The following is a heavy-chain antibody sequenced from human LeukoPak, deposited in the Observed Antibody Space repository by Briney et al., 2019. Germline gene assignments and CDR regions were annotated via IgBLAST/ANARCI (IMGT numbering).Heavy chain of an antibody. CDR3: ARDEGSSGWYRLDY. CDR1: GGSISTYY. V-gene: IGHV4-59*01. D-gene: IGHD6-19*01. J-gene: IGHJ4*02. CDR2: IYYTGST. Sequence: SETLSLTCTVSGGSISTYYWSWIRQPPGKGLEWIGYIYYTGSTNYNPSLKSRVTISVDTFKNQFSLRLSSVTAADTAVYYCARDEGSSGWYRLDYWGQGTLVTVSS.